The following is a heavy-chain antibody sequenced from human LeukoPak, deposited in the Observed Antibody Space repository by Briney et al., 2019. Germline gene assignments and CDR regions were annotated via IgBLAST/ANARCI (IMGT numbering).Heavy chain of an antibody. CDR3: SRNADRDW. Sequence: GGSLRLSCAASGFTFSDAWLNWVRQTPEKGLEWVARIKRQTEGWAKDYAAPVKGRFTISRDDSKSTVYLQMDSLEIEDTAVYYCSRNADRDWWGQGTLVTVSS. CDR2: IKRQTEGWAK. V-gene: IGHV3-15*01. D-gene: IGHD1-14*01. CDR1: GFTFSDAW. J-gene: IGHJ4*02.